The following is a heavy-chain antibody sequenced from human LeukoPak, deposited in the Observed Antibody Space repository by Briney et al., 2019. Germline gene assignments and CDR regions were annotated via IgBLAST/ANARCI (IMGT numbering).Heavy chain of an antibody. CDR2: INTNTGNP. V-gene: IGHV7-4-1*02. J-gene: IGHJ4*02. D-gene: IGHD2-15*01. CDR1: GYTFTSYA. Sequence: ASVKVSCKASGYTFTSYAMNWMRQAPGQGLEWMGWINTNTGNPTYAQGFTGRFVFSLDTSVSTAYLQISSLKAEDTAVYYCARVPNCSGGSCYSGGFDYWGQGTLVTVSS. CDR3: ARVPNCSGGSCYSGGFDY.